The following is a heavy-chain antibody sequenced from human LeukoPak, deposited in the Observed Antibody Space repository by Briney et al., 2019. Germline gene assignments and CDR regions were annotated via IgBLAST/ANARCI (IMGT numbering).Heavy chain of an antibody. D-gene: IGHD2-2*01. Sequence: GGSLRLSCAASGFTFSDYSMNWVRQAPGKGLEWVSYISFSVNTKYYGDSVKGRFTISRDNAKNSLYLHMDSLRAEDTAVYYCARDNDCSSTSCFDYWGQGTLVTVSS. CDR2: ISFSVNTK. V-gene: IGHV3-48*04. CDR1: GFTFSDYS. CDR3: ARDNDCSSTSCFDY. J-gene: IGHJ4*02.